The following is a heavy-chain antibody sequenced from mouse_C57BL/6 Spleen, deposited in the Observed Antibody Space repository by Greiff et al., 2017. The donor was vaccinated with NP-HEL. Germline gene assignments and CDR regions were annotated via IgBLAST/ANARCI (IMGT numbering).Heavy chain of an antibody. V-gene: IGHV1-9*01. J-gene: IGHJ1*03. CDR1: GYTFTGYW. CDR3: ARLAGFHYYGSSRDFDV. CDR2: ILPGSGST. Sequence: VQLQQSGAELMKPGASVKLSCKATGYTFTGYWIEWVKQRPGNGLEWIGEILPGSGSTNYNEKFKGKATFTADTSSNTAYMQLSSLTTEDSAIDYCARLAGFHYYGSSRDFDVWGTGTTVTVSS. D-gene: IGHD1-1*01.